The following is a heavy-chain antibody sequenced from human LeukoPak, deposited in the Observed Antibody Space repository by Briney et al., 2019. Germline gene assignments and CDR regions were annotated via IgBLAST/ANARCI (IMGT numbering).Heavy chain of an antibody. V-gene: IGHV1-69*05. D-gene: IGHD1-26*01. CDR3: ASPDGQWDRRDYYYMDV. J-gene: IGHJ6*03. CDR1: GGTFSSYA. CDR2: IIPIFGTA. Sequence: SVKVSCKASGGTFSSYAISWVRQAPGQGLEWMGGIIPIFGTANYAQKFQGRVTITTDESTSTAYMELSSLGSEDTAVYYCASPDGQWDRRDYYYMDVWGKGTTVTVSS.